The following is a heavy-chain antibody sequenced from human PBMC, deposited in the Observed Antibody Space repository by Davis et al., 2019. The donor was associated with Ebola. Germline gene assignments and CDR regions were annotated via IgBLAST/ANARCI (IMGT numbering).Heavy chain of an antibody. CDR3: ARDWATAMAFFDY. V-gene: IGHV3-33*08. Sequence: GESLKISCAASGFTFSSYAMSWVRQAPGKGLEWVAVIWYDGSNKYYADSVKGRFTISRDNSKNMVYLQMNSLRAEDTAVYYCARDWATAMAFFDYWGQGTLVTVSS. J-gene: IGHJ4*02. CDR2: IWYDGSNK. CDR1: GFTFSSYA. D-gene: IGHD5-18*01.